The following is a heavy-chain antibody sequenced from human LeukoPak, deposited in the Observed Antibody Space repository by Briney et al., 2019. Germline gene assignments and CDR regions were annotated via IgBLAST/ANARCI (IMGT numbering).Heavy chain of an antibody. CDR1: GFNFGDHA. Sequence: GGSLRLSCTASGFNFGDHAMSWVRQAPGKGLEWVSFIRSKNYGGKTEYAESVKRGFSVPRDDSKSIAYLQMSSLRTEDTAVYYCARGPIQLWLYFGMDVWGQGTTVTVSS. CDR2: IRSKNYGGKT. D-gene: IGHD5-18*01. J-gene: IGHJ6*02. V-gene: IGHV3-49*04. CDR3: ARGPIQLWLYFGMDV.